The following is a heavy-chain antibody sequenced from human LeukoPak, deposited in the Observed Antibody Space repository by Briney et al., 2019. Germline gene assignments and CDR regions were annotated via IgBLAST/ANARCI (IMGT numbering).Heavy chain of an antibody. CDR1: GGTFSTYA. J-gene: IGHJ4*02. V-gene: IGHV1-69*05. D-gene: IGHD1-14*01. Sequence: ASVKVSCKASGGTFSTYAITWVRQAPGQGLEWMGGIIPIFGTANYAQKFQGRVTITTDESTSTAYMELSSLGSEDTAVYYCARSGANLLFPYYWGQGTLVTVSS. CDR2: IIPIFGTA. CDR3: ARSGANLLFPYY.